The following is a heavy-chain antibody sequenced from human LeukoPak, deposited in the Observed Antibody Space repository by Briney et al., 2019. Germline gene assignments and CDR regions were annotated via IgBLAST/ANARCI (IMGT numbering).Heavy chain of an antibody. J-gene: IGHJ4*02. CDR2: IYYSGST. CDR3: ARVDKAMVSFDY. V-gene: IGHV4-59*01. CDR1: GGSISSYY. D-gene: IGHD5-18*01. Sequence: PSETLSLTCTVSGGSISSYYWSWIRQPPGKGLEWIGYIYYSGSTNYNPSLKSRVTISVDTSKNQSSLKLSSVTAADTAVYYCARVDKAMVSFDYWGQGTLVTVSS.